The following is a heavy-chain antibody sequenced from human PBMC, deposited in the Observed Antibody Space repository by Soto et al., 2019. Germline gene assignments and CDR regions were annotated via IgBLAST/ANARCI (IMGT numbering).Heavy chain of an antibody. CDR3: TQPDTMVRGVIITYYNWFDA. V-gene: IGHV3-23*01. Sequence: PGGSLRLSCAASGVTFSSYAMSWVRQPPGKGREWVSGISGSGGSTCYSDSVKGRFTISRDTSKNRLYLQIASPRAEGSALYYCTQPDTMVRGVIITYYNWFDAWGQGTLVTVSS. J-gene: IGHJ5*01. CDR1: GVTFSSYA. CDR2: ISGSGGST. D-gene: IGHD3-10*01.